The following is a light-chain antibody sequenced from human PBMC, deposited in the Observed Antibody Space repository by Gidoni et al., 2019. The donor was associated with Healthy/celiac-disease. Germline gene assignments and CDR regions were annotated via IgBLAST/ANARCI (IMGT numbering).Light chain of an antibody. CDR2: AAS. CDR3: QQSYSTWT. J-gene: IGKJ1*01. Sequence: DIQMTQSPSSLSASVGDRVTITCRASQSISSYLNWYKQKPGKAPKLLIYAASSLQSGVPSRFSGIGSGTDFTLTISSLQPEDFATYYCQQSYSTWTFXXXTKVEIK. V-gene: IGKV1-39*01. CDR1: QSISSY.